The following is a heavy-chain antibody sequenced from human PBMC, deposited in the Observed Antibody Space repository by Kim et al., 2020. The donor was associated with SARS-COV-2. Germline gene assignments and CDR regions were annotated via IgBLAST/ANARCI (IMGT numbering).Heavy chain of an antibody. V-gene: IGHV3-33*01. CDR2: IWYDGSNK. Sequence: GGSLRLSCAASGFTFSSYGMHWVRQAPGKGLEWVAVIWYDGSNKYYADSVKGRFTISRDNSKNTLYLQMNSLRAEDTAVYYCARDGNPPYSSYYDFWSQKSRWFGPGRRGTLVTVSS. D-gene: IGHD3-3*01. CDR3: ARDGNPPYSSYYDFWSQKSRWFGP. J-gene: IGHJ5*02. CDR1: GFTFSSYG.